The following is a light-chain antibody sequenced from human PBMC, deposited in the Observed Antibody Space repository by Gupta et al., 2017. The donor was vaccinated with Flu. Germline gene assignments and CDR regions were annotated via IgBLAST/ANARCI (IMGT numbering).Light chain of an antibody. V-gene: IGLV2-14*01. CDR1: SSDVGSDNR. CDR2: EVT. J-gene: IGLJ3*02. Sequence: ITISCTGTSSDVGSDNRVSWCQQHPGKAPKLRIYEVTNRPAGVSNRFSGSKSGNTASLTISGLQPEDEADYYCIAVTSSNTWVFGGGTKLTVL. CDR3: IAVTSSNTWV.